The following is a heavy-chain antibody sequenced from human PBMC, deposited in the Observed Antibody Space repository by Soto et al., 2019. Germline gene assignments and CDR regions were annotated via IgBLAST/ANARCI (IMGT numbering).Heavy chain of an antibody. D-gene: IGHD2-15*01. V-gene: IGHV3-33*01. CDR1: GFTFSSYG. Sequence: PGGSLRLSCAASGFTFSSYGMHWVRQAPGKGLEWVAVIWYDGSNKYYADSVKGRFTISRDNSKNTLYLQMNSLRAEDTAVYYCARDKYCSGGSCYPVMIEYWGQGTLVTVSS. CDR3: ARDKYCSGGSCYPVMIEY. CDR2: IWYDGSNK. J-gene: IGHJ4*02.